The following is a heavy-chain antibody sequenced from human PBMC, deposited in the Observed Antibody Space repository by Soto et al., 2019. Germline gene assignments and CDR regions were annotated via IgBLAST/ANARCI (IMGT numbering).Heavy chain of an antibody. Sequence: QLQLQESGPGLVKASETLSLTCTVSGGSISSSRYYWGWIRQPPGKGLEWIGRIYYTGNTYYNPSLTSRVTISVDTSKNQFSLKLTSVTAADTAVYYCARREYQLLHAFDIWGQGTMVTVSS. V-gene: IGHV4-39*01. CDR2: IYYTGNT. CDR1: GGSISSSRYY. CDR3: ARREYQLLHAFDI. D-gene: IGHD2-2*01. J-gene: IGHJ3*02.